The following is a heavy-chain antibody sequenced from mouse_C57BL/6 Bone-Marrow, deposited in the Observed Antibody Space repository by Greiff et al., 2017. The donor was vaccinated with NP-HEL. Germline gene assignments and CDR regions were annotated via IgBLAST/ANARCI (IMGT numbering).Heavy chain of an antibody. CDR3: ARGVPGDYAMDY. V-gene: IGHV1-55*01. CDR1: GYTFTSYW. Sequence: QVQLQQPGAELVKPGASVKMSCKASGYTFTSYWITWVRQRPGQGLEWIGDIYPGSGSTNYNEKFKSKATLTVDTSSSTAYMQLSSLTSEDSAVYYCARGVPGDYAMDYWGQGTSVTVSS. D-gene: IGHD4-1*01. J-gene: IGHJ4*01. CDR2: IYPGSGST.